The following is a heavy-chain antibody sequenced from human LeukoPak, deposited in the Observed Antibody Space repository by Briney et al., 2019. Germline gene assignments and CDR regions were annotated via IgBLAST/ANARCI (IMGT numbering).Heavy chain of an antibody. Sequence: GGSLRLSCAASGFTFSSYAMHWVRQAPGKGLEWVAVISYDGSNKYYADSVKGRFTISRDNAKDSLYLQMNSLRAEDTAVYYCARGGENYYDSSGYYELDYWGQGTLVTVSS. CDR2: ISYDGSNK. CDR1: GFTFSSYA. CDR3: ARGGENYYDSSGYYELDY. V-gene: IGHV3-30*04. J-gene: IGHJ4*02. D-gene: IGHD3-22*01.